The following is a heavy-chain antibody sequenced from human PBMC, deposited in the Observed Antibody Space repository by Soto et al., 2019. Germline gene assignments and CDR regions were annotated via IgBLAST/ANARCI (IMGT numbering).Heavy chain of an antibody. V-gene: IGHV4-61*01. J-gene: IGHJ1*01. Sequence: QVQLQESGPGLVKPSETLSLTCTVSGASVSSGNYYWSWIRQPPGKGLECIGYISYSGSTNYNPSLKSRVTISIDTSKHQFSLKLSSVTAADTAVYYCARGSGSSYASWGQGTLVTVSS. CDR2: ISYSGST. CDR1: GASVSSGNYY. CDR3: ARGSGSSYAS. D-gene: IGHD1-26*01.